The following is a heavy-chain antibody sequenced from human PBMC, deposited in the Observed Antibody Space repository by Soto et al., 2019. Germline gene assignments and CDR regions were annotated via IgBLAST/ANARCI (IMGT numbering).Heavy chain of an antibody. Sequence: ASVKVSCKTSGYTFTNYYMHWVRQAPGQGLEWMGIINPSGGNTSYPQKFQGRVTMTRDTSTSTVYMELSSLRSEDTAVYYCARDGSAGVVVAATPVDNWFDPWGQGTLVTVSS. V-gene: IGHV1-46*03. CDR3: ARDGSAGVVVAATPVDNWFDP. CDR2: INPSGGNT. D-gene: IGHD2-15*01. CDR1: GYTFTNYY. J-gene: IGHJ5*02.